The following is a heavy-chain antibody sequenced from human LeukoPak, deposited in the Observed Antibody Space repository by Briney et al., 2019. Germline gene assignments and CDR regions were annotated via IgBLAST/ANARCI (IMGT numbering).Heavy chain of an antibody. CDR3: AKRGVVIRVILVGFHKEAYYFDS. CDR2: ISGGGGGT. V-gene: IGHV3-23*01. CDR1: GITLSNYA. J-gene: IGHJ4*02. Sequence: GGSLRLSCAVSGITLSNYAMSWVRQAPGKGLEWVAGISGGGGGTNYADSVKGRFTISRDNPKNTLYLQMNNLRVDDTAVYFCAKRGVVIRVILVGFHKEAYYFDSWGQGALVTVSS. D-gene: IGHD3-22*01.